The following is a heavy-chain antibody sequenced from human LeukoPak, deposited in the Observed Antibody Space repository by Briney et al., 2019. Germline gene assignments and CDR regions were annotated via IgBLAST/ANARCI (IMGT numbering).Heavy chain of an antibody. CDR3: ARHRGPVSLGWYYFDY. V-gene: IGHV1-2*02. CDR1: GYTFTGYY. J-gene: IGHJ4*02. CDR2: INPNSGGT. D-gene: IGHD3/OR15-3a*01. Sequence: ASVKVSCKASGYTFTGYYIHWVRQAPGQGLEWMGWINPNSGGTNYAQKFQGRVTMTRDTSISTAYMELSRLRSDDTAVYYCARHRGPVSLGWYYFDYWGQGTLV.